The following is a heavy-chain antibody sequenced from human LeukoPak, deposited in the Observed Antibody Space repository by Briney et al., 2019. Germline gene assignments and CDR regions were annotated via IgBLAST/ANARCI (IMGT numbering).Heavy chain of an antibody. Sequence: GGSLRLLCAASGFTFNDYWMHWVRHAPGKGLVWVSRTNNDGSSTNYADSVRGRFTISRDNGKNTLNLQMNSLRAEDTAVYYCVRERTYCSTTSCSDAFDIWGQGRMVTASS. V-gene: IGHV3-74*01. J-gene: IGHJ3*02. CDR1: GFTFNDYW. CDR3: VRERTYCSTTSCSDAFDI. CDR2: TNNDGSST. D-gene: IGHD2-2*01.